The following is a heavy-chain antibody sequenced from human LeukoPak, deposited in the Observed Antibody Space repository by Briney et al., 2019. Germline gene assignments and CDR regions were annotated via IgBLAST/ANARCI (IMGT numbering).Heavy chain of an antibody. CDR2: VYYTGRT. CDR3: ATTPHYEGGGFDI. D-gene: IGHD3-16*01. V-gene: IGHV4-39*01. Sequence: SETLPLTCTVSADSISTSNYYWGWLRQPPGKGLEWIGSVYYTGRTYDNPSLKSRVTISVDTSKNQFSLKLNSVTAADTAVYYCATTPHYEGGGFDIWGQGTMVTVSS. J-gene: IGHJ3*02. CDR1: ADSISTSNYY.